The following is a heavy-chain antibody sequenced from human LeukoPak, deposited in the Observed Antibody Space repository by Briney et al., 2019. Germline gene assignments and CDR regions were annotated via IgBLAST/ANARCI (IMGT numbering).Heavy chain of an antibody. J-gene: IGHJ4*02. Sequence: SETLSLTCAVYGGSFSGYYWSWIRQPPGKGLEWIGEINHSGSTNYSPSLKSRVTISVDTSKNQFSLKLSSVTAADTAVYYCARGRRVPAAIREYYFDYWGQGTLVTVSS. V-gene: IGHV4-34*01. D-gene: IGHD2-2*01. CDR3: ARGRRVPAAIREYYFDY. CDR1: GGSFSGYY. CDR2: INHSGST.